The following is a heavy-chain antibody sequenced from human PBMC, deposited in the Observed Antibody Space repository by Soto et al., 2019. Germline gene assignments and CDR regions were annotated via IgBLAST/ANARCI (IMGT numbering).Heavy chain of an antibody. Sequence: SSDTLSLTFTVYSGSISSSSYYGVLIRHPPLKGLEWSGGIYDSGSTYYNPSLKGRVTISVDTSKNQFSLKLRSVNAADTAVYYCASRVRYCSGGSCYSGNEYWGQGTLVTVSS. J-gene: IGHJ4*02. CDR1: SGSISSSSYY. CDR3: ASRVRYCSGGSCYSGNEY. V-gene: IGHV4-39*01. D-gene: IGHD2-15*01. CDR2: IYDSGST.